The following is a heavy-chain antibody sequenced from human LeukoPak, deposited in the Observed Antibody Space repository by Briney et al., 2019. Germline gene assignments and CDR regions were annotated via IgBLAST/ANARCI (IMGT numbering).Heavy chain of an antibody. J-gene: IGHJ4*02. CDR3: VRTRGGGNYGSSSRYYFDY. Sequence: PGGSLRLSCAASGFTFTRYWMTWVRQAPGKGLECVANIKQDGSEKHYVDSVKGRFTISRDNAKNSLYLQMNSLRAEETAVYYCVRTRGGGNYGSSSRYYFDYWGQGTLATVSS. CDR2: IKQDGSEK. CDR1: GFTFTRYW. V-gene: IGHV3-7*01. D-gene: IGHD4-17*01.